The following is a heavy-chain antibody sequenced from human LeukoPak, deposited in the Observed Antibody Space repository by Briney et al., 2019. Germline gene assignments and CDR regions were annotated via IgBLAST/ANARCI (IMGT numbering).Heavy chain of an antibody. V-gene: IGHV4-59*08. CDR1: GGSISSYY. CDR3: ARCIAVVPDY. Sequence: SETLSLTCTVSGGSISSYYWSWMRQPPGKGLEWIGYISYSGSTYYNPSLKSRVTISVDTSKNQFSLKLSSVTAADTAVYYCARCIAVVPDYWGQGTLVTVSS. D-gene: IGHD6-19*01. J-gene: IGHJ4*02. CDR2: ISYSGST.